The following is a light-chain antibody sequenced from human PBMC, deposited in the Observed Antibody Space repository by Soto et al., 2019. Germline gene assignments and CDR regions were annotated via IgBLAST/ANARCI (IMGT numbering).Light chain of an antibody. CDR2: EVT. CDR3: SSYTSSSLYV. J-gene: IGLJ1*01. Sequence: QSALTQPASVSGSPGQSLTISCTGTSSDIGGHRFVSWYQLQSGKAPKLVIYEVTARPSGVSDRFTGSKSGNTASLTISGLQPEDEADYYSSSYTSSSLYVFGTGTKVTV. V-gene: IGLV2-14*01. CDR1: SSDIGGHRF.